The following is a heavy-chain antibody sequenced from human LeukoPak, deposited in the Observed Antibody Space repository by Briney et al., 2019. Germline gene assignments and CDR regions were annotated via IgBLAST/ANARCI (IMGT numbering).Heavy chain of an antibody. V-gene: IGHV3-21*01. CDR1: GFTFSSYS. D-gene: IGHD6-19*01. J-gene: IGHJ2*01. CDR2: ISSSSYI. Sequence: GGSLRLSCAASGFTFSSYSMNWVRQAPGKGLEWVSSISSSSYIYYADSVKGRFTISRDNAKNSLYLQMNSLRAEDTAVYYCARDSSGWYRQDWYFDLWGRGTLVTVSS. CDR3: ARDSSGWYRQDWYFDL.